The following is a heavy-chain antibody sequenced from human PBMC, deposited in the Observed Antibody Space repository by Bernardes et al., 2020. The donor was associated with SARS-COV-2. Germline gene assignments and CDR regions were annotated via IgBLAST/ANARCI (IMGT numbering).Heavy chain of an antibody. CDR3: ASTRKIYYFDY. CDR1: GFSVISNY. V-gene: IGHV3-53*05. J-gene: IGHJ4*02. Sequence: GGSLRLSCSASGFSVISNYMSWVLQAPGKGLEWVAVLYQEDVGFLAESVKGRFTVSRDMSTNTVYLQMDSFRAEDTAVYYCASTRKIYYFDYWGLGTLVTVSS. D-gene: IGHD3-10*01. CDR2: LYQEDVG.